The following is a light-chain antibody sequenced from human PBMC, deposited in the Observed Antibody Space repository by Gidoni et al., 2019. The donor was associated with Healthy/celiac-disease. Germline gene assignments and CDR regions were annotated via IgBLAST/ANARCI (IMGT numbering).Light chain of an antibody. Sequence: DIQMTQSTSSLSASVGDRVTITCRASQSISSYLNWYQQKPGKAPKLLIYAASSLQSGVPSRFSGSGSGTDFTLTISSLQPEDFATYYCQQSYSTPVTFXGXTKVEIK. J-gene: IGKJ4*01. V-gene: IGKV1-39*01. CDR1: QSISSY. CDR2: AAS. CDR3: QQSYSTPVT.